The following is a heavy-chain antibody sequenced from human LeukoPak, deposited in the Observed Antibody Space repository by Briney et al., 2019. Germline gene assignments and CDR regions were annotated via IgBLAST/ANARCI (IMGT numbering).Heavy chain of an antibody. D-gene: IGHD3-22*01. Sequence: PSETLSLTCTVSGGSISSGSYYWSWIRQLAGKGLEWIGRIYTSGSTNYNPSLKSRVTISVDTSKNQFSLKLSSVTAADTAVYYCATSGRYYYDSSGYYYWGQGTLVTVSS. CDR2: IYTSGST. V-gene: IGHV4-61*02. J-gene: IGHJ4*02. CDR1: GGSISSGSYY. CDR3: ATSGRYYYDSSGYYY.